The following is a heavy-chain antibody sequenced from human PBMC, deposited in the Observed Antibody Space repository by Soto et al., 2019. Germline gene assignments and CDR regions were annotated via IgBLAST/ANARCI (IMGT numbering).Heavy chain of an antibody. D-gene: IGHD6-19*01. CDR3: ARIVKQWLVTTYFDY. CDR1: GFSLSTSGMC. CDR2: IDWDDDK. J-gene: IGHJ4*02. V-gene: IGHV2-70*01. Sequence: GSGPTLVNPTQTLTLTCTFSGFSLSTSGMCVSWIRQPPGKALEWLALIDWDDDKYYSTSLKTRLTISKDTSKNQVVLTMTNMDPVDTATYYCARIVKQWLVTTYFDYWGQGTLVTVSS.